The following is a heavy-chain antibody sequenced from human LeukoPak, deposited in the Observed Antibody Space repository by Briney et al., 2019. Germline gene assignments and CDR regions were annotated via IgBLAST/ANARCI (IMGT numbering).Heavy chain of an antibody. D-gene: IGHD1-26*01. J-gene: IGHJ4*02. CDR1: GYTFTSYG. V-gene: IGHV1-18*04. Sequence: GASLEVFCKASGYTFTSYGSSWLRQAPGQGLEGMGWMSAYNVNNNYAQKFKGRVNMTTATSTSTSTIELRRLRSDDTAADYSARAPWELLQGVEDREGSFDYWGARTLVSVSS. CDR2: MSAYNVNN. CDR3: ARAPWELLQGVEDREGSFDY.